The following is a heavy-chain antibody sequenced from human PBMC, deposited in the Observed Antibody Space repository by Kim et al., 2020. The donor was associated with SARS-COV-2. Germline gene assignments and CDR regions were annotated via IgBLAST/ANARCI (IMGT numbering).Heavy chain of an antibody. CDR1: GGSISSSNW. CDR3: ARSDKDSGSYPWTFDY. J-gene: IGHJ4*02. Sequence: SETLSLTCAVSGGSISSSNWWSWVRQPPGKGLEWIGEIYHSGSTNYNPSLKSRVTISVDKSKNQFSLKLSSVTAADTAVYYCARSDKDSGSYPWTFDYWGQGTLVTVSS. CDR2: IYHSGST. V-gene: IGHV4-4*02. D-gene: IGHD1-26*01.